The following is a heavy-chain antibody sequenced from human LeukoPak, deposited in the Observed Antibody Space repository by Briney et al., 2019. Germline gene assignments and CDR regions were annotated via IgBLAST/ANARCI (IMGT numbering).Heavy chain of an antibody. V-gene: IGHV3-74*03. CDR3: SKSQFDY. J-gene: IGHJ4*02. Sequence: SGGSQRLSCEPSGFPFSSYWMLWVRQAPGKGLVWVSRISGDGTIKTYADFVRGRFTISRDNTKNILYLQMNSLKVEDTATYFCSKSQFDYWGQGVLV. CDR1: GFPFSSYW. CDR2: ISGDGTIK.